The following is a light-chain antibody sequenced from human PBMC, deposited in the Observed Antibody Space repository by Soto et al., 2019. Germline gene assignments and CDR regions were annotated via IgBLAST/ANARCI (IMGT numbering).Light chain of an antibody. CDR1: SGNIGSNY. Sequence: NFMLTQPHSVSESPGKTVTISCTRSSGNIGSNYVQWYQQRPGSAPTTLIYEDDQRPSGVPYRFSGSIDRSSNSASLTISGLKTEDEADYYCQSYDSSTPVVFGGGTKLTVL. CDR2: EDD. J-gene: IGLJ2*01. V-gene: IGLV6-57*04. CDR3: QSYDSSTPVV.